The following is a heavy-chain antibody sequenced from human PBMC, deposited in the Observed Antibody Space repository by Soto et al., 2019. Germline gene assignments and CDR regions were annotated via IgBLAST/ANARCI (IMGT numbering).Heavy chain of an antibody. Sequence: GALRLSCAASGFTFSSYSMNWVRQAPGKGLEWVSYISSSSSTIYYADSVKGRFTISRDNAKNSLYLQMNSLRAEDTAVYYCARDSSRDPYWYFDLWGRGTLVTVSS. V-gene: IGHV3-48*01. CDR2: ISSSSSTI. D-gene: IGHD2-21*02. CDR3: ARDSSRDPYWYFDL. CDR1: GFTFSSYS. J-gene: IGHJ2*01.